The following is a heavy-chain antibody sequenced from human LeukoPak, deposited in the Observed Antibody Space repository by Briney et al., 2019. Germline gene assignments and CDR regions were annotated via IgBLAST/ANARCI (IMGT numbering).Heavy chain of an antibody. CDR3: VREPRSAILGDDTFDI. V-gene: IGHV3-21*01. J-gene: IGHJ3*02. CDR1: GFTFSHYT. Sequence: GGSLRLSCAASGFTFSHYTMNWIRQAPGKGLEWVSSIGGNSADIYYADSLKGRFTISRDNAENSMYLQMNSLRAEDTALYYCVREPRSAILGDDTFDIWGPGTMVTVSA. CDR2: IGGNSADI. D-gene: IGHD3-3*01.